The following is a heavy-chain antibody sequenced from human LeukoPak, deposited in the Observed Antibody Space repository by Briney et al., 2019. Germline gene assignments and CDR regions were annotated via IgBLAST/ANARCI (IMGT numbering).Heavy chain of an antibody. CDR1: GFSFSSYD. CDR3: AKDISSSWSFSYYYYGMDV. CDR2: ISYDGSNK. Sequence: GGSLRLSCAASGFSFSSYDMHWVRQAPGKGLEWVAVISYDGSNKYYADSVKGRFTISRDNSKNTLYLQMDSLRAEDTAVYYCAKDISSSWSFSYYYYGMDVWGQGTTVTVSS. J-gene: IGHJ6*02. D-gene: IGHD6-13*01. V-gene: IGHV3-30*18.